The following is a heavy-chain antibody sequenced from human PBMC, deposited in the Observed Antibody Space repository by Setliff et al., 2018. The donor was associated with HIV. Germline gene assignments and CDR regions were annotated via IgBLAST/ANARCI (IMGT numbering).Heavy chain of an antibody. V-gene: IGHV3-30*07. CDR1: GYTFTNAW. CDR2: ISYDGSNK. CDR3: ARGRMATIRTYNGYYYYGMDV. D-gene: IGHD5-12*01. J-gene: IGHJ6*02. Sequence: GGSLRLPCVASGYTFTNAWVNWVRQAPGKGLECVAVISYDGSNKYYADSLEGRFTISRDNSKNTLYRQLSGLRAEDTAVYYCARGRMATIRTYNGYYYYGMDVWGQGTTVTVSS.